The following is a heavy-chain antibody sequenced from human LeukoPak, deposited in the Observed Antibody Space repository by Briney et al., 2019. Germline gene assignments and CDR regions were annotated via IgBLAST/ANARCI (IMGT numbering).Heavy chain of an antibody. V-gene: IGHV4-39*01. CDR1: GGSISSGGYY. CDR3: ASCPSQYYDFWSGYHNWFDP. J-gene: IGHJ5*02. D-gene: IGHD3-3*01. Sequence: NPSETLSLTCTVSGGSISSGGYYWSWIRQPPGKGLEWIGSIYYSGSTYYNPSLKSRVTISVDTSKNQFSLKLSSVTAADTAVYYCASCPSQYYDFWSGYHNWFDPWGQGTLVTVSS. CDR2: IYYSGST.